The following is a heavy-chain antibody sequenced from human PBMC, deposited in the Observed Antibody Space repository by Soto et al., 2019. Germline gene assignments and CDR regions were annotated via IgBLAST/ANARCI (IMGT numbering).Heavy chain of an antibody. Sequence: GGSLRLSCAASGFTFSSYWMSWVRQAPGKGLEWVANIKRDGSEKYYVDSVKGRFTISRDNAKNSLYLQMNSLRAEDTAVYYCARXILTGYYLIDYYYGMDVWGQGTTVTVSS. D-gene: IGHD3-9*01. CDR1: GFTFSSYW. J-gene: IGHJ6*02. CDR2: IKRDGSEK. V-gene: IGHV3-7*01. CDR3: ARXILTGYYLIDYYYGMDV.